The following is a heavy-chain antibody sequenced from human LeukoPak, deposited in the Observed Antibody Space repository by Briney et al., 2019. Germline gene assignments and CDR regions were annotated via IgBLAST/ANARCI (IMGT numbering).Heavy chain of an antibody. J-gene: IGHJ4*02. CDR3: ATSRPFDY. Sequence: PSETLSLTCTVSGGSISSSSYYWGWIRQPPGKGLEWIGGIYYSGSTYYNPSLKSRVTISVDTSKNQFSLKLSSVTAADTAVYYCATSRPFDYWGQGTLVTVSS. CDR1: GGSISSSSYY. CDR2: IYYSGST. V-gene: IGHV4-39*01. D-gene: IGHD2/OR15-2a*01.